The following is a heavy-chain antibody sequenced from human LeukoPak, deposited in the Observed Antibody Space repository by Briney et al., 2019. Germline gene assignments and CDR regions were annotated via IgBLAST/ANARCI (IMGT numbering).Heavy chain of an antibody. J-gene: IGHJ5*02. CDR1: GGSFSGYY. D-gene: IGHD2-8*01. CDR3: ARFQDIVLSLLFAP. V-gene: IGHV4-34*01. Sequence: SETLSLTCAVYGGSFSGYYWSWIRQPPGKGLEWIGEINHSGSTNYNPSLKSRVTISVDTSKNQFSLKLNSVTAASTAVYFCARFQDIVLSLLFAPWGEERLVTVSS. CDR2: INHSGST.